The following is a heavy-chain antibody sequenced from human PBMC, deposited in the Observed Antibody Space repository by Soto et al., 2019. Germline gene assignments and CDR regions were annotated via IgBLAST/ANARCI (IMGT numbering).Heavy chain of an antibody. J-gene: IGHJ6*02. CDR3: ARDLTCSSTICYLDYYGMDV. D-gene: IGHD2-2*01. CDR1: GYTFTGYY. V-gene: IGHV1-2*02. Sequence: QVQLVQSGAEVKKPGASVKVSCKASGYTFTGYYMHWVRQAPGQGLEWMGWINPNSGGTNYAQKFQGRVTMIRDTSISTAYMELSRLRSDDTAVYYCARDLTCSSTICYLDYYGMDVWGQGTTVTVSS. CDR2: INPNSGGT.